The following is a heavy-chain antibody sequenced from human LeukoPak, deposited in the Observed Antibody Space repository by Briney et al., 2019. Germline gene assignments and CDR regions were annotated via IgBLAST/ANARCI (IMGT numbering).Heavy chain of an antibody. D-gene: IGHD3-3*01. J-gene: IGHJ4*02. CDR3: ARDTNWSGYYIFDY. V-gene: IGHV3-53*01. Sequence: PGGSLRLSCAASGFTVSSNYMSWVRQAPGKGLEWVSVIYSGGSTYYADSVKGRFTISRDNSKNTLYLQMNSLRAEDTAVYYCARDTNWSGYYIFDYWGQGTLVTVS. CDR2: IYSGGST. CDR1: GFTVSSNY.